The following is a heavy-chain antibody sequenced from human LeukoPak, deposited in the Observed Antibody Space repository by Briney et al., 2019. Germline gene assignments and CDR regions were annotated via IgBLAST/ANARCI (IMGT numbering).Heavy chain of an antibody. CDR2: MKQDGSDK. D-gene: IGHD1-7*01. V-gene: IGHV3-7*01. CDR1: GFTLRSYW. Sequence: PGGSLRLSCAASGFTLRSYWMHWVRQAPGKGLEWVASMKQDGSDKYYVDSVKGRFTISRDNAKNPLYLQMNSLRGEDTAVYYCARGNYHYPGYWGQGTLVTVSS. CDR3: ARGNYHYPGY. J-gene: IGHJ4*02.